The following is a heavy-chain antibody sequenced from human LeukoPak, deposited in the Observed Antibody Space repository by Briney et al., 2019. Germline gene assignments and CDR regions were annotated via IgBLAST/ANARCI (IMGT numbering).Heavy chain of an antibody. D-gene: IGHD3-10*01. J-gene: IGHJ4*02. V-gene: IGHV3-21*01. CDR2: ITSSSRYT. CDR1: VFTFSTYN. CDR3: AKGDRALYYGFSSFDY. Sequence: GGSLRLSCAASVFTFSTYNMSWVRQAPGKGLEWVSSITSSSRYTFYADSVKGRFTISRDNSKNTLYLQMNSLRAEDTAVYYCAKGDRALYYGFSSFDYWGQGTLVTVSS.